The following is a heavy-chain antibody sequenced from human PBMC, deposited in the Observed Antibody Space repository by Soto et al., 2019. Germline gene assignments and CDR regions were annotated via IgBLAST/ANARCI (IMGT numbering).Heavy chain of an antibody. CDR1: GFTFSSYS. J-gene: IGHJ5*02. CDR2: ISSSSSTI. Sequence: EVQLVESGGGLVQPGGSLRLSCAASGFTFSSYSMNWVRQAPGKGLEWVSYISSSSSTIYYADSVQGRFTISRANAKDSRYLQMNSLRAEDTAVYYCARQPERRAESGWVEPWGQGTLVNVSS. CDR3: ARQPERRAESGWVEP. V-gene: IGHV3-48*01. D-gene: IGHD6-13*01.